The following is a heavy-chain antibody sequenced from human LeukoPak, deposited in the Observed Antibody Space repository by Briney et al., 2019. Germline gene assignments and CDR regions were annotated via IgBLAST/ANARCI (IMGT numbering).Heavy chain of an antibody. CDR2: INQVGSEK. CDR3: ARLYYYASGYYYMDV. Sequence: PGGSLRLSCAASGFTFSSYWMSWVRQAPGEGREWVANINQVGSEKYYVDSVKGRFTISRDNAKNSLYLQMNSLRAEDTAVYYCARLYYYASGYYYMDVWGKGTTVTDSS. V-gene: IGHV3-7*02. CDR1: GFTFSSYW. J-gene: IGHJ6*03. D-gene: IGHD3-10*01.